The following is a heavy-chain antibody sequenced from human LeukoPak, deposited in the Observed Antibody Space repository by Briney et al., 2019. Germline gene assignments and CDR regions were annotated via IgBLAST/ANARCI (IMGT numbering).Heavy chain of an antibody. V-gene: IGHV3-23*01. CDR3: ARVVVVPAGLYYYYGMDV. Sequence: PGGSLRLSCTTSGFAFSNYAMNWVRRAPGKGPEWVSGISGFNTYYADSVKGRFTISRDNAKNSLYLQMNSLRAEDTAVYYCARVVVVPAGLYYYYGMDVWGQGTTVTVSS. CDR1: GFAFSNYA. CDR2: ISGFNT. J-gene: IGHJ6*02. D-gene: IGHD2-2*01.